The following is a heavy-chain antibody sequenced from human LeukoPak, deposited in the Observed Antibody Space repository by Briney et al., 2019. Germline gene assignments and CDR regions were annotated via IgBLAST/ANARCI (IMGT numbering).Heavy chain of an antibody. CDR3: ARNERITGMRGSVNWFDP. Sequence: SETLSLTCTVSGGSISSTSYYWGWIRQPPGKGLEWIGSIYYSGNTYYNPSLKSRLTISVDTSKNQFSLKLSSVTAADTAVYYCARNERITGMRGSVNWFDPWGQGTLVTVSS. V-gene: IGHV4-39*01. J-gene: IGHJ5*02. CDR2: IYYSGNT. CDR1: GGSISSTSYY. D-gene: IGHD1-20*01.